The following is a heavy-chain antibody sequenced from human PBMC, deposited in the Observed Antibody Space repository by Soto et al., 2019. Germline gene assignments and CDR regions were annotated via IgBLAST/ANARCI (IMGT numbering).Heavy chain of an antibody. CDR1: GGFISSGGYY. Sequence: LSLTCTVSGGFISSGGYYWSWIRQHPGKGLEWIGYIYYSGNTYYNPSLKSRVTISVDTSKNQFSLKLSSVTAADTAVYYCAREETYFYDSSGPGASWFDPWGQGTLVTVSS. D-gene: IGHD3-22*01. V-gene: IGHV4-31*03. J-gene: IGHJ5*02. CDR3: AREETYFYDSSGPGASWFDP. CDR2: IYYSGNT.